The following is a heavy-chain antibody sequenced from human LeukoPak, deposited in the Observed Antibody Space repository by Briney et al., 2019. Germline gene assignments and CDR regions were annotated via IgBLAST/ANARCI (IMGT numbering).Heavy chain of an antibody. J-gene: IGHJ4*02. Sequence: GGSLRLSCAASGFTFSSYEMNWVRQAPGKGLEWVSYISSSGSTIYYADSVKGRFTISRDNAKNSLYLRMNSLRAEDTAVYYCAREDSGGSYDWGQGTLVTVSS. CDR3: AREDSGGSYD. V-gene: IGHV3-48*03. CDR2: ISSSGSTI. D-gene: IGHD1-26*01. CDR1: GFTFSSYE.